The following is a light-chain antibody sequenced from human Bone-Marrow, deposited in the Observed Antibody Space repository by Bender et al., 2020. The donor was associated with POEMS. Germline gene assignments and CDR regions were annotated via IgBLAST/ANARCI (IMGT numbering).Light chain of an antibody. J-gene: IGLJ3*02. CDR3: CSYAGTSSWV. CDR2: EDN. CDR1: NLGTKN. Sequence: SYVLTQPPSVSAAPGQTARITCGGNNLGTKNVHWYLQRSGQAPVLVIFEDNKRASGIPDRFSGSKSGNTASLTISGLLPEDEADYYCCSYAGTSSWVFGGGTKLTVL. V-gene: IGLV3-21*02.